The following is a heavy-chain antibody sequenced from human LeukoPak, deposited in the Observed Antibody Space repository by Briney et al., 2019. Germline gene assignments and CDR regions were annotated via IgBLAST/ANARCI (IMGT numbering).Heavy chain of an antibody. V-gene: IGHV4-34*01. J-gene: IGHJ4*02. D-gene: IGHD3-9*01. Sequence: SETLSLTCAVYGGSFSDYYGSWIRQPPGKGLERIGEINHSGSTNYDPSLKSRVTISVDTSKNQFSLKLSSVTASDTAVYYCARRTTYFGWRPSESPPCFDYWGQGTLITVSS. CDR2: INHSGST. CDR1: GGSFSDYY. CDR3: ARRTTYFGWRPSESPPCFDY.